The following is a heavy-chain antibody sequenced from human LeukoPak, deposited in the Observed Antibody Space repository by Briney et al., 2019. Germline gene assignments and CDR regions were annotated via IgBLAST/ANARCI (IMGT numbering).Heavy chain of an antibody. CDR3: AISVQAPVIPAFDF. J-gene: IGHJ4*02. V-gene: IGHV1-2*02. CDR1: GYIFIVYS. Sequence: ASVKVSCKTSGYIFIVYSIHWLRQAPGQGLEWVGRIDPDTGVRNFAQEFQGRVTLTTDTSIRTAYMELSSLRSDDTAVFYCAISVQAPVIPAFDFWGQGALVIVSS. CDR2: IDPDTGVR. D-gene: IGHD2-21*01.